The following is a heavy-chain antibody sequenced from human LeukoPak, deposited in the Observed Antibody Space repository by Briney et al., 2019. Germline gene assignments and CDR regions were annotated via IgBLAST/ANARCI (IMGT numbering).Heavy chain of an antibody. CDR2: IVVGSGNT. CDR1: GSTFTSSA. D-gene: IGHD3-22*01. CDR3: AADAYYYDSSGYYLDY. V-gene: IGHV1-58*02. Sequence: SVKVSCKASGSTFTSSAMQWVRQTRGQRLEWIGWIVVGSGNTNYAQKFQERVTITRDMSTSTAYMELSSLRSDDTAVYYCAADAYYYDSSGYYLDYWGQGTLVTVSS. J-gene: IGHJ4*02.